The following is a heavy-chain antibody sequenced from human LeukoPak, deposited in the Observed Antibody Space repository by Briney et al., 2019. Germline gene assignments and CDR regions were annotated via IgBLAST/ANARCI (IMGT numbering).Heavy chain of an antibody. Sequence: GGSLRLSCAASRFTFSSNSMNWVRQAPGKGLEWVSSISSSSSYIYYADSVKGRFTISRDNAKNSLYLQMNSLRAEDTAVYYCARGGRGYCSSTSCYTNYYYMDVWGKGTTVTVSS. CDR1: RFTFSSNS. D-gene: IGHD2-2*02. CDR3: ARGGRGYCSSTSCYTNYYYMDV. V-gene: IGHV3-21*01. CDR2: ISSSSSYI. J-gene: IGHJ6*03.